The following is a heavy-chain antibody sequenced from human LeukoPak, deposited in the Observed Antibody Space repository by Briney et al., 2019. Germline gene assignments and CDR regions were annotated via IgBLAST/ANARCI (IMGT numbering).Heavy chain of an antibody. V-gene: IGHV3-23*01. J-gene: IGHJ4*02. CDR1: GFTFSSYE. CDR3: AKGYYGSGSYGWFDY. CDR2: ISVSGDRT. Sequence: PGGSLRLSCAASGFTFSSYEMNWVRQAPGKGLEWVSSISVSGDRTYYADSVKGRFTISRDNSKSTLFLQMNSLRAEDTAVYYCAKGYYGSGSYGWFDYWGQGTLVTVSS. D-gene: IGHD3-10*01.